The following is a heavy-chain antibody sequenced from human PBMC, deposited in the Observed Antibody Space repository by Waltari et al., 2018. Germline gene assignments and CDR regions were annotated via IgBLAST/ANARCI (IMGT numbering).Heavy chain of an antibody. CDR2: IRPHIGNT. CDR1: GYTFTTYS. J-gene: IGHJ4*02. V-gene: IGHV1-18*01. CDR3: ARDRTPLDY. Sequence: QVQLVQSGAELKKPGASVKVSCEASGYTFTTYSVTWVRQAPGQGLEWMGWIRPHIGNTRYAEKFRGRVTMTADTSTSTVYMELTSLIYDDTAIYYCARDRTPLDYWGQGTLVTVSS.